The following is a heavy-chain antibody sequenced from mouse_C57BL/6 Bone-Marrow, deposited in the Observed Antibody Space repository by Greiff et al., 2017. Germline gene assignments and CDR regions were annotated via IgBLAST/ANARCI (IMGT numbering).Heavy chain of an antibody. CDR2: ISSGGSYT. CDR3: AGLLYYFDY. CDR1: GFTFSSYG. D-gene: IGHD3-1*01. Sequence: VQLKESGGDLVKPGGSLKLSCAASGFTFSSYGMSWVRQTPDKRLEWVATISSGGSYTYYPDSVKGRFTISRDNAKNTLYLQMSSLKSEDTAMYYCAGLLYYFDYWGQGTTLTVSS. J-gene: IGHJ2*01. V-gene: IGHV5-6*01.